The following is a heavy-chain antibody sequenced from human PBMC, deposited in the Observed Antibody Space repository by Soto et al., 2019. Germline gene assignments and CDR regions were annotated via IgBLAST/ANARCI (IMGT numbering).Heavy chain of an antibody. D-gene: IGHD2-8*01. CDR3: ARDRLVLIVYAGTFDS. J-gene: IGHJ3*02. CDR1: GGSFSGYY. CDR2: INHSGST. V-gene: IGHV4-34*01. Sequence: SETLSLTCAVYGGSFSGYYWSWIRQPPGKGLEWIGEINHSGSTNYNPSLKSRVTISVDTSKNQFSLKLSSVTAADTAVYYCARDRLVLIVYAGTFDSWGQGTMVTDS.